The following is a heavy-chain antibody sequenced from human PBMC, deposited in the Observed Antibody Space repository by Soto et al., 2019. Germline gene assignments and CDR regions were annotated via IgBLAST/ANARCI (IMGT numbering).Heavy chain of an antibody. Sequence: SQTLSLTCVISGDSVSSNSAAWNWIRQSPSRGLEWLGRTYYRSKWYNDYAVSVKSRITINPDTSKNQFSLQLNSVTPEDTAVYYCASESLEMATLHNWFDPWGQGTLVTVSS. J-gene: IGHJ5*02. D-gene: IGHD5-12*01. V-gene: IGHV6-1*01. CDR3: ASESLEMATLHNWFDP. CDR1: GDSVSSNSAA. CDR2: TYYRSKWYN.